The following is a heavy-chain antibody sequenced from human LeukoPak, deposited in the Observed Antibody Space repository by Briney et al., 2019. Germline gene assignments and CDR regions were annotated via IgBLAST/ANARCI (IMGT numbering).Heavy chain of an antibody. CDR2: MNPNSGNT. Sequence: ASVKVSCKASGYTFTSYDINWVRQATGQGLEWMGWMNPNSGNTGYAQKFQGRVTITRNTSISTAYMELSSLRSEDTAVHYCARSVARGQFDPWGQGTLVTVSS. CDR1: GYTFTSYD. J-gene: IGHJ5*02. CDR3: ARSVARGQFDP. V-gene: IGHV1-8*03. D-gene: IGHD2-21*01.